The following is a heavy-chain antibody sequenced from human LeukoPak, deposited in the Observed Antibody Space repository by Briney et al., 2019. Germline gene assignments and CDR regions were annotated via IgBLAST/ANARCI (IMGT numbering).Heavy chain of an antibody. V-gene: IGHV4-34*01. CDR3: ARVEPLYYYDSSGYYHGGMDV. J-gene: IGHJ6*04. Sequence: SETLSLTCAVYGGSFSGYYWSWIRQPPGKGLEWIGEINHSGSTNYNPSLKSRVTISVDTSKNQFSLKLSSVTAADTAVYYCARVEPLYYYDSSGYYHGGMDVWGKGTTVTVSS. CDR1: GGSFSGYY. D-gene: IGHD3-22*01. CDR2: INHSGST.